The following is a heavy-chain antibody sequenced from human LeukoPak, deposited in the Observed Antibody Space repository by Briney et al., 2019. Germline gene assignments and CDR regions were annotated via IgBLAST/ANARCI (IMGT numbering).Heavy chain of an antibody. CDR2: ISGSGGST. CDR3: AKDQIVVNEYFQH. CDR1: GFTFSSYA. Sequence: GGSLRLSCAASGFTFSSYAMSWVRQAPGKGLEWVSAISGSGGSTYYADSVKGRFTISRDNSKITLYLQMNSLRAEDTAVYYCAKDQIVVNEYFQHWGQGTLVKVSS. D-gene: IGHD3-22*01. J-gene: IGHJ1*01. V-gene: IGHV3-23*01.